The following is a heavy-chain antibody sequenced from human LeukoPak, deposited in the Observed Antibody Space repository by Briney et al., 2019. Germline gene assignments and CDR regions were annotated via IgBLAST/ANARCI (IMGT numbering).Heavy chain of an antibody. J-gene: IGHJ3*02. Sequence: SETLSLTCTVSGGSISSYYWSWIRQPPGKGLEWIGYIYYSGSTNYNPSLKSRVTISVDTSKNQFSLKLSSVTAADTAVYYCAREMATISDASDIWGQGTMVTVSS. D-gene: IGHD5-24*01. CDR3: AREMATISDASDI. V-gene: IGHV4-59*01. CDR2: IYYSGST. CDR1: GGSISSYY.